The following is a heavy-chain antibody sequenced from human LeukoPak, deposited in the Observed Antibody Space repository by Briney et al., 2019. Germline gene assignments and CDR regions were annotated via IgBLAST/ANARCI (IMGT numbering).Heavy chain of an antibody. Sequence: PGRSLRLSCAASGFTFSSYYMHWARQAPGKGPEWVSAISGSGGSTYYADSVKGRFTISRDNSKNTLYMQINSLRTEDTAVYYCAKSQGSGEYQLLPYFDYWGQGTLVTVSS. J-gene: IGHJ4*02. CDR1: GFTFSSYY. CDR3: AKSQGSGEYQLLPYFDY. D-gene: IGHD2-2*01. CDR2: ISGSGGST. V-gene: IGHV3-23*01.